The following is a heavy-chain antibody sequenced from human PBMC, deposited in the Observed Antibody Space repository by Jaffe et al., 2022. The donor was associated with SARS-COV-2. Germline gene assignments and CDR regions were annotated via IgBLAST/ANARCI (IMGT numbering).Heavy chain of an antibody. Sequence: QVQLQESGPGLVKPSETLSLTCTVSGGSISSYYWSWIRQPPGKGLEWIGYIYYSGSTNYNPSLKSRVTISVDTSKNQFSLKLSSVTAADTAVYYCAREGTGEGGYSYDWGQGTLVTVSS. D-gene: IGHD5-18*01. CDR1: GGSISSYY. CDR2: IYYSGST. J-gene: IGHJ4*02. V-gene: IGHV4-59*01. CDR3: AREGTGEGGYSYD.